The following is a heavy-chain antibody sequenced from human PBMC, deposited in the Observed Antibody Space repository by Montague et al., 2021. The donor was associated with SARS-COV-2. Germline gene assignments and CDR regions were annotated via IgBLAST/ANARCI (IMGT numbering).Heavy chain of an antibody. J-gene: IGHJ5*02. Sequence: PALVIPTQTLTLTCTFSGFSLSTSGVGVGWIRQPPGKALEWLALIYWDDDKRYSPSLKSRLTITKYTSKNQVVLTMTNMDPVDTATYYCAHSKSSGWYGDWFDPWGQGTLVTVSS. CDR3: AHSKSSGWYGDWFDP. CDR2: IYWDDDK. CDR1: GFSLSTSGVG. V-gene: IGHV2-5*02. D-gene: IGHD6-19*01.